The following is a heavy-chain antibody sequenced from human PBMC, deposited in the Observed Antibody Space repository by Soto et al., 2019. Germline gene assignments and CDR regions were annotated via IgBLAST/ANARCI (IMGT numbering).Heavy chain of an antibody. V-gene: IGHV3-33*01. CDR2: IWYDGSKK. CDR3: ARGPGYDFWSGYSNYYYYYGMDV. D-gene: IGHD3-3*01. Sequence: QVQLVESGGGVVQPGRSLRLSCAASGFTFSSYGMHWVRQAPGQGLEWVAVIWYDGSKKYYADSVKGRFTIPRDNSKNTLYLQMNSLRAEDTAVYYCARGPGYDFWSGYSNYYYYYGMDVWGQATTVTVSS. CDR1: GFTFSSYG. J-gene: IGHJ6*02.